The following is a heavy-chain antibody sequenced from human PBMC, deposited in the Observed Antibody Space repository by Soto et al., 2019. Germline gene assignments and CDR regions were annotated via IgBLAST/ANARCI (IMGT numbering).Heavy chain of an antibody. V-gene: IGHV4-31*03. D-gene: IGHD2-15*01. CDR2: FFHTGST. CDR3: ARASRGYF. CDR1: GASISREPFY. J-gene: IGHJ4*01. Sequence: SETLSLTCSFSGASISREPFYCTWIRQLPGKGLEWIGYFFHTGSTFPNRSLRGRVAIFVDTSKNQFYLSLTSVTAADTAVYYCARASRGYF.